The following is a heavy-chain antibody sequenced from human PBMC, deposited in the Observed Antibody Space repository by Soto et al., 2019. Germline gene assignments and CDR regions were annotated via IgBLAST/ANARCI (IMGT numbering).Heavy chain of an antibody. CDR1: GFTFSNAW. J-gene: IGHJ4*02. V-gene: IGHV3-15*01. Sequence: EVQLVESGGGLVKPGGSLRLSCAASGFTFSNAWMSWVRQAPGKGLEWVGRIKSKTDGGTTDYAAPVKGRFTISRDDSKSTLYLQMNSLKTEDTAVYYCSTDLQGRIVVVIAGHYWGQGTLVTVSS. CDR2: IKSKTDGGTT. CDR3: STDLQGRIVVVIAGHY. D-gene: IGHD2-21*01.